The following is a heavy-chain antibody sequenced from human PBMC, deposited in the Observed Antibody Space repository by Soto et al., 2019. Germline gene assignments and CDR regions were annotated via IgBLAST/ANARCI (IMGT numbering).Heavy chain of an antibody. Sequence: SETLSLTCTVSGGSISSYYWSWIRQPPGKGLEWIGYIYYSGSTNYNPSLKSRVTISVDTSKNQFSLKLSSVTAADTAVYYCAREVGYCSSTSCSYYFDYWGQGTLVTVS. CDR3: AREVGYCSSTSCSYYFDY. CDR1: GGSISSYY. J-gene: IGHJ4*02. D-gene: IGHD2-2*01. V-gene: IGHV4-59*01. CDR2: IYYSGST.